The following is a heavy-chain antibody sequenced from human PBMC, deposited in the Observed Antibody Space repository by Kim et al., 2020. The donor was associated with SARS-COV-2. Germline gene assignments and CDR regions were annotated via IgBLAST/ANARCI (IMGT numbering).Heavy chain of an antibody. J-gene: IGHJ6*02. V-gene: IGHV3-30*18. D-gene: IGHD6-19*01. CDR2: ISYDGSNK. CDR1: GFTFSSYG. CDR3: AKDRSYSSGPDVGYYGMDV. Sequence: GGSLRLSCAASGFTFSSYGMHWVRQAPGKGLEWVAVISYDGSNKYYADSVKGRFTISRDNSKNTLYLQMNSLRAEDTAVYYCAKDRSYSSGPDVGYYGMDVWGQGTTVTVSS.